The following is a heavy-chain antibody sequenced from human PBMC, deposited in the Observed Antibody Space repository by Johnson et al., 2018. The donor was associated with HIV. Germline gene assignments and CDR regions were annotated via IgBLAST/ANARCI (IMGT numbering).Heavy chain of an antibody. CDR2: IYIGDSP. Sequence: VQLVESGGGVVRPGGSLRLSCAASGFLVSSNYMSWVRQAPATGLEWVSLIYIGDSPYYADSVKGRFPLYRDNSKNTLYLQMNNLRAEDTAVYYCARLTWDQNRGWDAFDFWGQGTMVTVSS. CDR1: GFLVSSNY. D-gene: IGHD1-26*01. CDR3: ARLTWDQNRGWDAFDF. V-gene: IGHV3-66*01. J-gene: IGHJ3*01.